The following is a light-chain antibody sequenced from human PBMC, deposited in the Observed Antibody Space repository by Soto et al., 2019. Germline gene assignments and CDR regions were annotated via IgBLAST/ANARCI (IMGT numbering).Light chain of an antibody. J-gene: IGLJ2*01. V-gene: IGLV2-14*01. CDR3: SSYTTSRTLV. CDR2: DVT. Sequence: QSALTQPASVSGSPGQSITISCTGTNNDVGGYNYVSWYQQLPGKAPKLMIYDVTNRPSGISNRFSGSKSGNTASLTISGLQAEDEADYYCSSYTTSRTLVFGGGTKVTVL. CDR1: NNDVGGYNY.